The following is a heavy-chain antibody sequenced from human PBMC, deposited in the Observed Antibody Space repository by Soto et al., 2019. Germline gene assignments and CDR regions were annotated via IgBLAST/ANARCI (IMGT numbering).Heavy chain of an antibody. D-gene: IGHD3-3*01. Sequence: QVQLQQWGAGLLKPSETLSLTCAVYGGSFSGYYWSWIRQPPGKGLEWIGEINHSGSTNYNPSLKSRVTISVDTSKNQCSLKLSSVTAADTAVYYCARARYYDFWSGTQCFQHWGQGTLVTVSS. J-gene: IGHJ1*01. CDR1: GGSFSGYY. CDR3: ARARYYDFWSGTQCFQH. V-gene: IGHV4-34*01. CDR2: INHSGST.